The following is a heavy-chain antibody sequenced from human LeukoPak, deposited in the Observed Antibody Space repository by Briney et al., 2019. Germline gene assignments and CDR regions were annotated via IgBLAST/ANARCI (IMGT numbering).Heavy chain of an antibody. J-gene: IGHJ4*02. CDR3: ARSPYYYGSGSYGY. CDR2: INHSGST. Sequence: SETLSLTCGVYGGSFSGYYWIWIRQPPGKGREWSGEINHSGSTNYNPSLKSRVTISVDTSKYQFSPKLSSVTAADTAVYYCARSPYYYGSGSYGYWGQGTLVTVSS. D-gene: IGHD3-10*01. CDR1: GGSFSGYY. V-gene: IGHV4-34*01.